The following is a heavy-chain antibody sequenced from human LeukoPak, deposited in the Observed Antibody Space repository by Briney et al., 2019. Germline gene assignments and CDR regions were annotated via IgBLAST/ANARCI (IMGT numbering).Heavy chain of an antibody. CDR3: AREGTTDSSTWYMSWFDP. D-gene: IGHD6-13*01. J-gene: IGHJ5*02. V-gene: IGHV4-34*01. Sequence: SETLSPTCAVYSGSLSDYFWSWIRQSPGKGLEWMGEINHSGSTKYNPSLKSRVTISVDTSKNQFSLRLSSVTAADTAVYYCAREGTTDSSTWYMSWFDPWGQGTLVTVSS. CDR2: INHSGST. CDR1: SGSLSDYF.